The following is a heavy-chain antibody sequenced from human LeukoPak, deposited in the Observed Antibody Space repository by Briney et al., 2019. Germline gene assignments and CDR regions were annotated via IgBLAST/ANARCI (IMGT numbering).Heavy chain of an antibody. CDR2: ISTHSGNT. J-gene: IGHJ5*02. D-gene: IGHD2/OR15-2a*01. Sequence: GASVKVSCKASGYSFISYGISWVRQAPGQGLEWMGWISTHSGNTNYARKLQGRVTMTTDTSTSTAYMEMRSLKSDDTAVYYCARGGNRHWFDPWGQGTLVTVSS. CDR3: ARGGNRHWFDP. CDR1: GYSFISYG. V-gene: IGHV1-18*01.